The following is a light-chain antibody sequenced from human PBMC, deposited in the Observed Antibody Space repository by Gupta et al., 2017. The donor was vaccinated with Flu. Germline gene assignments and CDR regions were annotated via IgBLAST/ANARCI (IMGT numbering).Light chain of an antibody. J-gene: IGKJ2*01. CDR2: AAS. CDR1: QSISSY. CDR3: QQHHSNLLYT. Sequence: DIQMTQSPSSLSASVGDRVTITCRASQSISSYLNWYQQKPGKAPKLLIYAASSLQSGVPSRFSGSGCGTDLTLTISSRQQEDFATYYCQQHHSNLLYTFGQGTKLEIK. V-gene: IGKV1-39*01.